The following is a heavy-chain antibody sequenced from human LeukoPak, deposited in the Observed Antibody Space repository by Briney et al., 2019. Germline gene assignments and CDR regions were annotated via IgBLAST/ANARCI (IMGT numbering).Heavy chain of an antibody. V-gene: IGHV3-48*03. CDR3: AKAYYYGSGSYYKFLYY. CDR1: GFTFSSYE. CDR2: ISSSGSSI. Sequence: GGSLRLSCAASGFTFSSYEMNWVRQAPGKGLEWVSYISSSGSSIYYADSVKGRFTISRDNAKNSLYLQMNSLRAEDTAVYYCAKAYYYGSGSYYKFLYYWGQGTLVTVSS. J-gene: IGHJ4*02. D-gene: IGHD3-10*01.